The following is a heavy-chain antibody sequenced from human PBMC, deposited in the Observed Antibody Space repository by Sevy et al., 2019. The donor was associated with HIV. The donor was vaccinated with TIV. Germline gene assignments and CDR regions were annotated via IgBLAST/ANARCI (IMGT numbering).Heavy chain of an antibody. CDR1: GFTFSDYY. J-gene: IGHJ4*02. Sequence: GGSLRLSCAASGFTFSDYYMTWIRQSPGKGLQGISYISSGSSYTNYADSVKGRLTISRDNAKNSLYLEIHTLRPEDTAVYYCARSRSNYADYYFDYWGQGTVVTVSS. CDR3: ARSRSNYADYYFDY. V-gene: IGHV3-11*06. CDR2: ISSGSSYT. D-gene: IGHD4-17*01.